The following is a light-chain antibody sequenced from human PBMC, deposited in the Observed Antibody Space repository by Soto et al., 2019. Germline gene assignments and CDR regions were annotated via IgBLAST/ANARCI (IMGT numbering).Light chain of an antibody. CDR3: CSYAGSTTWV. CDR1: SSDVGSYNL. Sequence: QSALTQPASVSGSPGQSITISCTGTSSDVGSYNLVSWYQQHPGKAPKLMIYEVNKWPSGASYRFSGSKSGNTASLTISGLQAEDEADYYCCSYAGSTTWVFGGGTKLTVL. V-gene: IGLV2-23*02. J-gene: IGLJ3*02. CDR2: EVN.